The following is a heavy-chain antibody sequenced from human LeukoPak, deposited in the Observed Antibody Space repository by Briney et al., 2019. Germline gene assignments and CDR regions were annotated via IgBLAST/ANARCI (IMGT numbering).Heavy chain of an antibody. J-gene: IGHJ5*02. D-gene: IGHD1-26*01. CDR3: ARDNSVGDNAWWFDP. V-gene: IGHV1-46*01. CDR1: GYTFTSNY. Sequence: ASVKVSCKASGYTFTSNYMHWVRQAPGQGLEWMGLINPTGGSTGYAQKFQGRVTMTRDMSTSTDYMELSSLRSEDTAIYYCARDNSVGDNAWWFDPWGQGTLVTVSS. CDR2: INPTGGST.